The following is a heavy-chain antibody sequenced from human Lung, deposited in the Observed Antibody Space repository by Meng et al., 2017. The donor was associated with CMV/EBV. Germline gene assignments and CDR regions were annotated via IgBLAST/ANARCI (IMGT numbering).Heavy chain of an antibody. D-gene: IGHD6-6*01. CDR2: IKPDGSDT. Sequence: GEXXKISCIVSGFTFREYWMNWVRQATGKGLEWLASIKPDGSDTYYVDSVKGRFTISRDNAKNSVHLQMNSLRAEDTAVYYCFARPIDYWAQGTLVTVSS. CDR3: FARPIDY. CDR1: GFTFREYW. J-gene: IGHJ4*02. V-gene: IGHV3-7*01.